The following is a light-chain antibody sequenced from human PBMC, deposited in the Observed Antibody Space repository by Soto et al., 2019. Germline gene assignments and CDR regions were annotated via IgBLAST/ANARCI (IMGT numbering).Light chain of an antibody. CDR3: QQHNAWPLT. CDR1: QTVGTS. CDR2: GAS. J-gene: IGKJ4*01. Sequence: EIVLTQSPATLSVSPGGRATLSCRASQTVGTSLVWYQQKPGQAPSLLIYGASTRAAGIPARFSGSGSGTDFTLTISSLQAEDFAVYYCQQHNAWPLTFGGGNEVEIK. V-gene: IGKV3-15*01.